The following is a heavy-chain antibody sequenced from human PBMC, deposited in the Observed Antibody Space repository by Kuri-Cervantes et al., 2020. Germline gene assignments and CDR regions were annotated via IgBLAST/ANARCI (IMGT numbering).Heavy chain of an antibody. Sequence: ASVKVSCKASGYTFTGYYMHWVRQAPGQGLEWMGWINPNSGGTNYAQKFQGRVTMTRDTSISTAYMELSRLRSDDTAVYYCARVALRYFSSATLLFGYWGQGTLVTVSS. J-gene: IGHJ4*02. CDR1: GYTFTGYY. V-gene: IGHV1-2*02. CDR2: INPNSGGT. D-gene: IGHD6-6*01. CDR3: ARVALRYFSSATLLFGY.